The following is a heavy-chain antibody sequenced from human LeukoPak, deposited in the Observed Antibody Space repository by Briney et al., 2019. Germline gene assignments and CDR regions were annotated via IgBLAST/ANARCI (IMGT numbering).Heavy chain of an antibody. J-gene: IGHJ4*02. Sequence: GGSPRLSCAASGFSFSRAWMSWVRQAPGKGLEWVGRIKSKSDGGTTDYAAPVKGRFTISRDDSKNTLFLQVNSLKIEDTAVYYCTTVTLRPVGLWGQGTLVTVSS. CDR2: IKSKSDGGTT. V-gene: IGHV3-15*05. CDR1: GFSFSRAW. CDR3: TTVTLRPVGL. D-gene: IGHD3-10*01.